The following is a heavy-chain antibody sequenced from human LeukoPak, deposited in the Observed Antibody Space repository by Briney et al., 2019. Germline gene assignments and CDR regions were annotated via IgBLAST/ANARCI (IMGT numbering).Heavy chain of an antibody. V-gene: IGHV3-30*04. CDR1: GFTLSSYA. J-gene: IGHJ4*02. D-gene: IGHD3-3*01. Sequence: GRSLRLSCAASGFTLSSYAMRWVRQAPGKGLEWVAVISYDGSNKYYADSVKGRFTISRDNSKNTLYLQMNSLRAEDTAVYYCARDFPPYYDFWSGYYDYWGQGTLVTVSS. CDR3: ARDFPPYYDFWSGYYDY. CDR2: ISYDGSNK.